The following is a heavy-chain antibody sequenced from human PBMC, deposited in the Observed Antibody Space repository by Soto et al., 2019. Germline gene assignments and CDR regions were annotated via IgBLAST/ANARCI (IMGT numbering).Heavy chain of an antibody. CDR3: AAGPLSSLLSY. V-gene: IGHV3-7*05. CDR2: IKFNGSEI. J-gene: IGHJ4*02. Sequence: GGSLRLSCAGSGFTFNTYWMGWVRQAPGKGLEWVANIKFNGSEISYGDSVKGRFTISRDNARNSLYLQMNSLRVDDTAIYYYAAGPLSSLLSYWGQGTLVTVSS. D-gene: IGHD6-13*01. CDR1: GFTFNTYW.